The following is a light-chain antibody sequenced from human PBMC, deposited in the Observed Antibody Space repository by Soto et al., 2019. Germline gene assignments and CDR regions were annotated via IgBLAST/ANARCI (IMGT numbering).Light chain of an antibody. CDR1: SSDVGGYNY. CDR2: DVS. V-gene: IGLV2-14*01. CDR3: SSYTRSSTLYVV. Sequence: QSALTQPASVSGSPGQSITISCTGTSSDVGGYNYVSWYQQHPGKAPKLMIYDVSNRPSGVSNRFSGSKSDNTASLTISGLQAEDEADYYCSSYTRSSTLYVVFAGGTKLTVL. J-gene: IGLJ2*01.